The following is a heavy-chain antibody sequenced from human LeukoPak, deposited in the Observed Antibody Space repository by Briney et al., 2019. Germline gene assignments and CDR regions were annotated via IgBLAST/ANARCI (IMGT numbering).Heavy chain of an antibody. CDR1: GFTFSSYA. V-gene: IGHV3-23*01. D-gene: IGHD6-19*01. CDR2: ISGSGGST. J-gene: IGHJ4*02. Sequence: GGSLRLPCAASGFTFSSYAMSWVRQAPGKGLEWVSAISGSGGSTYYADSVKGRFTISRDNSKNTLYLQMNSLRAEDTAVYYCAKDAWSGWYGYYFDYWGQGTLVTVSS. CDR3: AKDAWSGWYGYYFDY.